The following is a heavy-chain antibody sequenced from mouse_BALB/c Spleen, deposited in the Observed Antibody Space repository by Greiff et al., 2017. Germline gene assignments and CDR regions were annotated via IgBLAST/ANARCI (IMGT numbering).Heavy chain of an antibody. J-gene: IGHJ4*01. CDR3: ARKFPFYGNYVGYAMDY. D-gene: IGHD2-1*01. V-gene: IGHV2-6-7*01. CDR2: IWGDGST. Sequence: QVQLKESGPGLVAPSQSLSITCTVSGFSLTGYGVNWVRQPPGKGLEWLGMIWGDGSTDYNSALKSRLSISKDNSKSQVFLKMNSLQTDDTARYYCARKFPFYGNYVGYAMDYWGQGTSVTVSS. CDR1: GFSLTGYG.